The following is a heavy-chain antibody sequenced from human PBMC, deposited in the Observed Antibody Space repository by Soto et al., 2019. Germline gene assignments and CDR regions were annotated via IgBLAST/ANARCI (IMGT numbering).Heavy chain of an antibody. CDR1: GGSISSVGHY. J-gene: IGHJ6*02. CDR3: ARESGGDDSSTRYGLDV. D-gene: IGHD6-6*01. Sequence: SETLSLTCSVSGGSISSVGHYWAWIRQQPGKGLEWIGYIYHSGSTDYNPSLKSRVTISVDRSKNQFSLNLSSVNAADTAIYYCARESGGDDSSTRYGLDVWGQGTTVTVSS. CDR2: IYHSGST. V-gene: IGHV4-31*03.